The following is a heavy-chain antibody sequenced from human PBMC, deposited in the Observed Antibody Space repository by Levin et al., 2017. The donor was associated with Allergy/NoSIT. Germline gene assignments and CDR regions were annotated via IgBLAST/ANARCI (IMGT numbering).Heavy chain of an antibody. J-gene: IGHJ4*02. CDR1: GYTFANFW. V-gene: IGHV5-51*01. D-gene: IGHD3/OR15-3a*01. CDR3: ARHPDFWTGYYFDY. Sequence: KVSCKASGYTFANFWIGWVRQMPGKGLEWMGIIYRGDSDARYSPSFQGQVTISTDESISTAYLQWSSLKASDTAMYYCARHPDFWTGYYFDYWGQGTLVTVSS. CDR2: IYRGDSDA.